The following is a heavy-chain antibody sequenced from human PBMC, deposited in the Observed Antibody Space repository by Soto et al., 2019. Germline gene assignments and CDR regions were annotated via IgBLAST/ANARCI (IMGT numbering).Heavy chain of an antibody. J-gene: IGHJ4*02. CDR2: ISGSGGST. V-gene: IGHV3-23*01. D-gene: IGHD3-10*01. Sequence: EVQLLESGGGLVQPGGSLRLSCAASGFTFSSYAMSWLRQAPGKGLEWVSAISGSGGSTYYADSVKGRFTISRDNSKNTLYLQMNSLRVEDTAVDYAAKNHGSGSYYLGFDYWGQGTLVTVSS. CDR3: AKNHGSGSYYLGFDY. CDR1: GFTFSSYA.